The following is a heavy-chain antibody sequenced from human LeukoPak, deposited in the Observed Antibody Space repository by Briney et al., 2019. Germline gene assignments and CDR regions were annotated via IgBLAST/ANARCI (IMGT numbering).Heavy chain of an antibody. CDR3: ARHLRPFPDY. Sequence: PSETLSLTCTVSGGSISTYYWNWIRQPPGKGLEWLGYIYYSGTTNYNPSLRSRLTMSLDTSKKHLSLRLTSVSAADTAVYYCARHLRPFPDYWGQGTLVTVSS. CDR2: IYYSGTT. V-gene: IGHV4-59*08. CDR1: GGSISTYY. D-gene: IGHD3-3*02. J-gene: IGHJ4*02.